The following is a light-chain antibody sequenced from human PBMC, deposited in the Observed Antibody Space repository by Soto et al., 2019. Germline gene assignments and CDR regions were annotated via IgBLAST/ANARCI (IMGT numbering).Light chain of an antibody. CDR2: DVS. V-gene: IGLV2-14*01. Sequence: QSVLTQPASVSGSPGQSITISCTGTSSDVGGYNYVSWYQQHPGKAPKLMIYDVSNRPSGVSNRFSGSKSCNTASLTISGLQAEDDADYYCSSYTSSSTPCVFGTGTKVTVL. CDR3: SSYTSSSTPCV. CDR1: SSDVGGYNY. J-gene: IGLJ1*01.